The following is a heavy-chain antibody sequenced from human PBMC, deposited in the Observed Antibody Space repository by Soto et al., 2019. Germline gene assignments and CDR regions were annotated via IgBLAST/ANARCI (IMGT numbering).Heavy chain of an antibody. J-gene: IGHJ6*02. CDR3: ARAGVTIFGVVTHYYYYYGMDV. CDR1: GGTFGSYA. V-gene: IGHV1-69*13. Sequence: SVKVSCKASGGTFGSYAISWVRQAPGQGLEWMGGIIPIFGTANYAQKFQGRVTITADESTSTAYMELSSLRSEDTAVYYCARAGVTIFGVVTHYYYYYGMDVWGQGTTVTVSS. CDR2: IIPIFGTA. D-gene: IGHD3-3*01.